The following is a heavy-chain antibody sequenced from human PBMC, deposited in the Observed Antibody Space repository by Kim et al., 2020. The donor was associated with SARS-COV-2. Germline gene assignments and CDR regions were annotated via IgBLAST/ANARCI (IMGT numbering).Heavy chain of an antibody. Sequence: GGSLRLSCAASGFTFSSYAMHWVRQAPGKGLEWVAVISYDGSNKYYADSVKGRFTISRDNSKNTLYLQMNSLRAEDTAGYYCARERIAARLPRPSGRYGMDVWGQGTTVTVSS. CDR1: GFTFSSYA. D-gene: IGHD6-6*01. J-gene: IGHJ6*02. CDR2: ISYDGSNK. CDR3: ARERIAARLPRPSGRYGMDV. V-gene: IGHV3-30-3*01.